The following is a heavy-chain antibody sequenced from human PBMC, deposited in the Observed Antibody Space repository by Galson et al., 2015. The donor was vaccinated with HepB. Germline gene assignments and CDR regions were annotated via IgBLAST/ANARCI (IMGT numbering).Heavy chain of an antibody. V-gene: IGHV3-30*04. CDR2: ISYDGGNK. J-gene: IGHJ6*02. Sequence: SLRLSCAASGFTFSSYTMHWVRQAPGKGLEWVAIISYDGGNKCYAESVKGRFTISRDNFKNTLYLQMNSLRTKDTAVYYCARVRVDFWSGYYAYGMDVWGQGTTVTVSS. CDR1: GFTFSSYT. CDR3: ARVRVDFWSGYYAYGMDV. D-gene: IGHD3-3*01.